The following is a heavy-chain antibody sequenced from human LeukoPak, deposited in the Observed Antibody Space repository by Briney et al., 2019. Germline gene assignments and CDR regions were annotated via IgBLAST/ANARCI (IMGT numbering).Heavy chain of an antibody. V-gene: IGHV3-15*01. Sequence: GGSLRLSCAASGFTFSNAWMSWVRQAPGKGLEWVGRIKSKTDGGTTDYAAPVKGRFTISRDDSKNTLYLQMNSLKTEDTAVYYCTTGYYYDSSGYPPEIDHWGQGTLVTVSS. CDR3: TTGYYYDSSGYPPEIDH. CDR1: GFTFSNAW. D-gene: IGHD3-22*01. CDR2: IKSKTDGGTT. J-gene: IGHJ4*02.